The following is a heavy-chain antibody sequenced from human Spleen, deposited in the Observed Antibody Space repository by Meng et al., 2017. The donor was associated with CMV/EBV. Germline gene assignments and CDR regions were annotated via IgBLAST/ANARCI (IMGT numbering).Heavy chain of an antibody. CDR3: ARDREHFWSGYVPFDY. J-gene: IGHJ4*02. CDR1: GFTVSSNY. D-gene: IGHD3-3*02. Sequence: GESLKISCAASGFTVSSNYMIWVRQAPGKGLEWVSSISSSSSYIYYADSVKGRFTISRDNAKNSLYLQMNSLRAEDTAVYYCARDREHFWSGYVPFDYWGQGTLVTVSS. CDR2: ISSSSSYI. V-gene: IGHV3-21*01.